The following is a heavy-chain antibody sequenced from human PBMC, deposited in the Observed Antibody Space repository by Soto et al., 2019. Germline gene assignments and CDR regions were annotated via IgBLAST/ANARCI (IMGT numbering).Heavy chain of an antibody. Sequence: EVQLVESGGAVVQPGGSLRLSCAASGFIFHDYSMHWVRQAPGRGLEWVSLISWDGTRTNYADSVRGRFTISRDSSKNSLYLQMNSLRTEDTALYYCAAADYGDYPNWFDPWSQGTLVTVSS. CDR1: GFIFHDYS. J-gene: IGHJ5*02. CDR3: AAADYGDYPNWFDP. D-gene: IGHD4-17*01. CDR2: ISWDGTRT. V-gene: IGHV3-43*01.